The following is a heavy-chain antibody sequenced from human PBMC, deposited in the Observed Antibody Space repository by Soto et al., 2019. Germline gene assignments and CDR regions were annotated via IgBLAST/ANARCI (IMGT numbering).Heavy chain of an antibody. CDR3: ARDLAPNYYDSDSGMDV. CDR1: GFTFSSYG. Sequence: GGSLRLSCAASGFTFSSYGMHWVRQAPGKGLEWVAVIWYDGSNKYYADSVKGRFTISRDNSKNTLYLQMNSLRAEDTAVYYCARDLAPNYYDSDSGMDVWGQGTTVTVSS. CDR2: IWYDGSNK. D-gene: IGHD3-22*01. V-gene: IGHV3-33*01. J-gene: IGHJ6*02.